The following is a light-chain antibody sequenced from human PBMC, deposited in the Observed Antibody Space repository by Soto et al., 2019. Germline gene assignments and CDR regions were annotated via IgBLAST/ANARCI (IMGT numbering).Light chain of an antibody. J-gene: IGKJ2*01. V-gene: IGKV3-20*01. Sequence: EIVLTQSPGTLSLSPGERATLSCRASQSVSSSYLAWYQQKPGQAPRLLIYGASSRATGIPDRFSGSGSGTDFTLTISRLEPEDFAVYYCQQYGSPPYTFGQGTKLEFK. CDR2: GAS. CDR1: QSVSSSY. CDR3: QQYGSPPYT.